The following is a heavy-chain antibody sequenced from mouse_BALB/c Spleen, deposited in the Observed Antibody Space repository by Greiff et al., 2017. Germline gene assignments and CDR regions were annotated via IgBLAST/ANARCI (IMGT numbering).Heavy chain of an antibody. D-gene: IGHD2-3*01. CDR3: ARDDGYYDY. J-gene: IGHJ2*01. V-gene: IGHV1S135*01. CDR2: IDPFNGGT. CDR1: GYSFTSYY. Sequence: SGPELMKPGASVKISCKASGYSFTSYYMHWVKQSHGKSLEWIGYIDPFNGGTSYNQKFTGKATLTVDKSSSTAYMHLSSLTSEDSAVYYCARDDGYYDYWGQGTTLTVSS.